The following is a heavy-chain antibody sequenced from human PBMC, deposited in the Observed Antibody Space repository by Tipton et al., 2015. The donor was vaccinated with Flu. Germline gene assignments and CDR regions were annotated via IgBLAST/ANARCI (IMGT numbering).Heavy chain of an antibody. V-gene: IGHV4-4*07. J-gene: IGHJ4*02. D-gene: IGHD3-16*01. CDR1: GGSISTYY. CDR2: IPPSGST. CDR3: ARGRQEGEANRYFDY. Sequence: TLSLTCTVSGGSISTYYWSWIRQPAGKGLEWIGRIPPSGSTNYNPSLESRVTMSLDTSKNHFSLRLRSATAADTAIYYCARGRQEGEANRYFDYWGQGTLVTVSS.